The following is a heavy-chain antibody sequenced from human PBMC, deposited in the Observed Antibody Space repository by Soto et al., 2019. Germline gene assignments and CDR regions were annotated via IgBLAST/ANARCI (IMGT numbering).Heavy chain of an antibody. V-gene: IGHV3-66*01. CDR1: GFTVSSKY. Sequence: GGSLRLSCAASGFTVSSKYMSWVRQAPGKGLEWVSLIQSGGPTYYADSVKGRFTISRDTAENTVHLQMNSLRAEDTAVYYCARGPYGDYVSAFDIWGQGTMVTVSS. CDR2: IQSGGPT. D-gene: IGHD4-17*01. J-gene: IGHJ3*02. CDR3: ARGPYGDYVSAFDI.